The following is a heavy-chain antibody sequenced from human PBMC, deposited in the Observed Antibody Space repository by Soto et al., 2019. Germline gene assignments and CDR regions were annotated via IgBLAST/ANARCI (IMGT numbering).Heavy chain of an antibody. CDR1: GFNFSSYA. CDR3: ARDPRITIFGVVINGMDV. V-gene: IGHV3-30-3*01. J-gene: IGHJ6*02. CDR2: ISYDGSNK. D-gene: IGHD3-3*01. Sequence: GGSLRLSCAASGFNFSSYAMHWVRQAPGKGLEWVAVISYDGSNKYYADSVKGRFTISRGNSKNTLYLQMNSLRAEDTAVYYCARDPRITIFGVVINGMDVWGQGTTVTVSS.